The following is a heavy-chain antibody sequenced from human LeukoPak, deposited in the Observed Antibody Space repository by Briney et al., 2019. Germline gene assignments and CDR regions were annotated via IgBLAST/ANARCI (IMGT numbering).Heavy chain of an antibody. D-gene: IGHD6-13*01. J-gene: IGHJ4*02. CDR3: AKDDSSSWLFDY. V-gene: IGHV3-30*18. CDR2: ISFDGSNE. Sequence: GSLRLSCAASGFTFRSYGMHWVRRAPGKGLEWVALISFDGSNENYADSVKGRFTISRDNSKNTLYLQMNSLRAEDTAVYYCAKDDSSSWLFDYWGQGTLVTVSS. CDR1: GFTFRSYG.